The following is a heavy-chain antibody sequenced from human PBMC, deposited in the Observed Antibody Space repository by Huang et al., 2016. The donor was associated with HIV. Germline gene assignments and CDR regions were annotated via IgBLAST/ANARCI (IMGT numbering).Heavy chain of an antibody. D-gene: IGHD4-4*01. V-gene: IGHV1-69*13. Sequence: QVQLLQSGAEVKKPGSSVKVSGKASGGPFRSYSIAWVRQARGQGLEWMASLMPVFDSPNYAQKLQGRVRGTADESTSTVYMELRDLRPDDTAVYFCARGSLEYSVSSSLDYWGQGTHVTVSS. J-gene: IGHJ4*02. CDR1: GGPFRSYS. CDR2: LMPVFDSP. CDR3: ARGSLEYSVSSSLDY.